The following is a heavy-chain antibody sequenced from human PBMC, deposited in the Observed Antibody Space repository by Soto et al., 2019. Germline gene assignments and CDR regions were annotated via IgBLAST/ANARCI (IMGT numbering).Heavy chain of an antibody. CDR3: ARDPLAADY. V-gene: IGHV3-66*01. D-gene: IGHD3-16*01. CDR2: IYSGGST. CDR1: GFTVSTKY. J-gene: IGHJ4*02. Sequence: PGGSLSLSCAASGFTVSTKYMSWVRQAPGKGLEWVSVIYSGGSTFYADSVRGRFTISRDNSKNTVNLQMNSLIADVTAVYCCARDPLAADYWGQGTLVTVSS.